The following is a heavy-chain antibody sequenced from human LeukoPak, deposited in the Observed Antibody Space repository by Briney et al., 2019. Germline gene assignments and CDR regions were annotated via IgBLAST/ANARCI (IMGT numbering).Heavy chain of an antibody. D-gene: IGHD3-10*01. CDR1: GGSISSYY. CDR3: AALYYYGSGSYYSYYYYGMDV. V-gene: IGHV4-59*05. J-gene: IGHJ6*02. CDR2: IYYSGST. Sequence: SETLSLTCTVSGGSISSYYWSWIRQPPGKGLEWIGSIYYSGSTYYNPSLKSRVTISVDTSKNQFSLKLSSVTAADTAVYYCAALYYYGSGSYYSYYYYGMDVWGQGTTVTVSS.